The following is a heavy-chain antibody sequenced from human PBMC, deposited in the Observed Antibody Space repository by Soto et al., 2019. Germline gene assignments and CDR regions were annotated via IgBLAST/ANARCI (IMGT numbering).Heavy chain of an antibody. J-gene: IGHJ6*02. D-gene: IGHD3-10*01. CDR3: ASNENYYGSGYYYGMDV. CDR2: INSDGSST. V-gene: IGHV3-74*01. Sequence: GGSLRLSCAASGFTFSSYWMHWVRQAPGKGLVWVSRINSDGSSTSYADSVKGRFTISRDNAKNTLYLQMNSLRAEDTAVYYCASNENYYGSGYYYGMDVWGQGTTVTVSS. CDR1: GFTFSSYW.